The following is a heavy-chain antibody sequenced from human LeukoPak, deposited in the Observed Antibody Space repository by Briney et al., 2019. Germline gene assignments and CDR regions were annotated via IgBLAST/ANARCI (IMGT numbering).Heavy chain of an antibody. V-gene: IGHV3-23*01. Sequence: GGSLRLSCVASGFSFSNYAMSWVRQAPGKGLEWVSGIFGSNGNTYYADSVKGRVTISRDNSRDTIYLQMNSLRAEDTAVYYCAKDRTYYPDFSSYSFSPHLQHYWGQGTLVIVSA. CDR2: IFGSNGNT. D-gene: IGHD3-22*01. CDR1: GFSFSNYA. J-gene: IGHJ4*02. CDR3: AKDRTYYPDFSSYSFSPHLQHY.